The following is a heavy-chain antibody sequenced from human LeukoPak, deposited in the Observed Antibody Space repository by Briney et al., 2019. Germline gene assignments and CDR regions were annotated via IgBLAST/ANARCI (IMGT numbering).Heavy chain of an antibody. CDR2: ITPSVTT. D-gene: IGHD3-9*01. Sequence: SETLSLTCAVYGGSFSGYYWSWIRQSPGKGLEWIGEITPSVTTSYNPSLKNRVTISQDTSKNQFSLLLTSVTAADTAVYYCTRGGSMEADILTGYRAFDIWGQGTLITVSS. CDR1: GGSFSGYY. V-gene: IGHV4-34*01. CDR3: TRGGSMEADILTGYRAFDI. J-gene: IGHJ3*02.